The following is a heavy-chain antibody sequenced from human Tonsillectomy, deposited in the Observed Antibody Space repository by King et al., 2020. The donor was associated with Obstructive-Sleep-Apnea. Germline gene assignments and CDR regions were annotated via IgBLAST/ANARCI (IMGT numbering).Heavy chain of an antibody. CDR3: AGESAVGAFDI. V-gene: IGHV3-30*04. J-gene: IGHJ3*02. CDR2: ISYDGSNK. CDR1: GFTFSSYA. Sequence: VQLVESGGGVVQPGRSLRLSCAASGFTFSSYAMHWVRQAPGKGLEWVAVISYDGSNKYYADSVKGRFTISRDNSKNTLYLQMNSLRAEDTAVYYCAGESAVGAFDIWGQGTMVTVSS.